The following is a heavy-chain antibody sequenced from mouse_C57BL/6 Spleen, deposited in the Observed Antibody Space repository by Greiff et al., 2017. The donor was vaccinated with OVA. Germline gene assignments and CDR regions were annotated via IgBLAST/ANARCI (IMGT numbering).Heavy chain of an antibody. V-gene: IGHV1-64*01. CDR1: GYTFTSYW. CDR2: IHPNSGST. D-gene: IGHD2-1*01. CDR3: ALYYGNYEAWFAY. Sequence: VKLQQSGAELVKPGASVKLSCKASGYTFTSYWMHWVKQRPGQGLEWIGMIHPNSGSTNYNEKFKSKATLTVDKSSSTAYMQLSSLTSEDSAVYYCALYYGNYEAWFAYWGQGTLVTVSA. J-gene: IGHJ3*01.